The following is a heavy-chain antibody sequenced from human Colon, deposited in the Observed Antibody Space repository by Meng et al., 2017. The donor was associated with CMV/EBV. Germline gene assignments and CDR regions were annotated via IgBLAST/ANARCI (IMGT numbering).Heavy chain of an antibody. J-gene: IGHJ4*02. V-gene: IGHV3-7*01. D-gene: IGHD3-16*01. Sequence: GESLKISCAASGFAFSSSWMSWVRQAPGKELEWVATINQDGSEEQYVEAVKGRFTISRDNAKTSLYLQMDSLTVEDTALYYCARLGEYSLKDWGQGTLVTVSS. CDR2: INQDGSEE. CDR3: ARLGEYSLKD. CDR1: GFAFSSSW.